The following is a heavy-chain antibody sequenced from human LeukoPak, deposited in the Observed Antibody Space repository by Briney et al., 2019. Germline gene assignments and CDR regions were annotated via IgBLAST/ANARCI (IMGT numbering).Heavy chain of an antibody. Sequence: PSETLSLTCTVSGGSISSNSYYWGWIRQPPGKGLEWIGSIYYSGSTYYNPSLKSRVTISVDTSKNQFSLKLSSVTAADTAVYYCASSFNFYYYYYMDVWGKGTTVTVSS. V-gene: IGHV4-39*01. CDR3: ASSFNFYYYYYMDV. D-gene: IGHD1-20*01. CDR2: IYYSGST. CDR1: GGSISSNSYY. J-gene: IGHJ6*03.